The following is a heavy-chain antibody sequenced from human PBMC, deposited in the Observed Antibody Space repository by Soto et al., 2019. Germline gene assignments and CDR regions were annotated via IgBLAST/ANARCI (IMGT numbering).Heavy chain of an antibody. V-gene: IGHV1-2*02. CDR1: GYTFTGYY. Sequence: QVPLVQSGAEVKKPGASVKVSCKASGYTFTGYYLHWVRQAPGQGLECMGWINPNSGGTKSAQTFQGRVTMTRDTSISTAYMELSSLRSDDTALYYCARGLSSSGGMDVWGQGTTVTVSS. CDR3: ARGLSSSGGMDV. J-gene: IGHJ6*02. D-gene: IGHD2-2*01. CDR2: INPNSGGT.